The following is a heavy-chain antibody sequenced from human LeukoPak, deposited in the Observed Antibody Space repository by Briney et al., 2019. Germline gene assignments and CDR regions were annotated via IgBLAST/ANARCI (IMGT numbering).Heavy chain of an antibody. CDR2: INSDGRST. Sequence: PGGSLRLSCAASGFTFSNSWMHCVRQAPGKGRVWVSRINSDGRSTVYADSVKGRFTISRDNAKNTLYLQMNSLRDEDTAVYYCARDRYSSGWFGYWGQGTLVTVSS. CDR3: ARDRYSSGWFGY. J-gene: IGHJ4*02. V-gene: IGHV3-74*01. CDR1: GFTFSNSW. D-gene: IGHD6-19*01.